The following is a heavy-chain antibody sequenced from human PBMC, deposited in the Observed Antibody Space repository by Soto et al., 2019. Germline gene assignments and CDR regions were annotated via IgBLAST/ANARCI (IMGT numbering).Heavy chain of an antibody. CDR2: ISSSSSYI. CDR3: ARPFYGDNTEIWY. V-gene: IGHV3-21*01. D-gene: IGHD4-17*01. CDR1: GFTFSSYS. Sequence: PGGSLRLSCAASGFTFSSYSMNWVRQAPGKGLEWVSSISSSSSYIYYADSVKGRFTISRDNAKNSLYLQMNSLRAEDTAVYYCARPFYGDNTEIWYWGQGTQVTVSS. J-gene: IGHJ4*02.